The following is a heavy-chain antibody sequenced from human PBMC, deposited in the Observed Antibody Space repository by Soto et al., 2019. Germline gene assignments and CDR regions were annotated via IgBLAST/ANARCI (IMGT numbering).Heavy chain of an antibody. V-gene: IGHV3-23*01. J-gene: IGHJ4*02. Sequence: AGGSLRLSCAASGFTFSSYAMSWVRQAPGKGLEWVSIITSDGRTYYADSVKGRFTISRDTSKNTLYLQMNTLRAEDTAVYYCAKDKPGTTSFDYWGRGTPVTVSS. CDR3: AKDKPGTTSFDY. CDR1: GFTFSSYA. CDR2: ITSDGRT. D-gene: IGHD1-1*01.